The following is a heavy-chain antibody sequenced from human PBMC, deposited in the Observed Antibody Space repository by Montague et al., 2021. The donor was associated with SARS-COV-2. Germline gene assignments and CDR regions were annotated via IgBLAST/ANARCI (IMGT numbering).Heavy chain of an antibody. CDR1: GGSISSGGYY. CDR3: ARDAIGAAGGYGMDV. CDR2: IYYDGYT. D-gene: IGHD2-2*01. J-gene: IGHJ6*02. Sequence: TLSLTCTVSGGSISSGGYYWSWIRQPPGKGLEWIGYIYYDGYTYYNPSLKGRVTISVDTSKNQFSLNLSSVTAADTAVYYCARDAIGAAGGYGMDVWGRGTTVTVSS. V-gene: IGHV4-31*03.